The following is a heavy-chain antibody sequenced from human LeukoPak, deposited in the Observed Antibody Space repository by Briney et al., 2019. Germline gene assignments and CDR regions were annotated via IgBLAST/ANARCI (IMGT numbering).Heavy chain of an antibody. V-gene: IGHV4-59*02. D-gene: IGHD3/OR15-3a*01. Sequence: KTSETLSLTCVVSGGSVHRSFWTWVRQPPGKGLEWIGRIYSSGTTDYSPSLKSRLTIAIDTSKNQFSLRLASVTAADTAVYYCGRRPAVDGPIDNWGQGILVGVSS. J-gene: IGHJ4*02. CDR1: GGSVHRSF. CDR2: IYSSGTT. CDR3: GRRPAVDGPIDN.